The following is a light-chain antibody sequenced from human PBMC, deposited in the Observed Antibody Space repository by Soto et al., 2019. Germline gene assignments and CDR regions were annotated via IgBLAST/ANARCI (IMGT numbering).Light chain of an antibody. J-gene: IGLJ2*01. CDR3: GVWDDSLNGVA. CDR1: GSNIGSKT. V-gene: IGLV1-44*01. Sequence: QSVLTQPPSAPGTPGQSVIISCSGSGSNIGSKTVNWYQQFPGSAPKVLIHSDDQRPSGVPDRFSASKSGTSASLAISGLQSGDEAGYYCGVWDDSLNGVAFGGGTKVTVL. CDR2: SDD.